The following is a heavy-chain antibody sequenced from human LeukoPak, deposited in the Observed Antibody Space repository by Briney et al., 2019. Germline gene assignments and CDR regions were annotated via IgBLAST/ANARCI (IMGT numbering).Heavy chain of an antibody. CDR3: ASLIITSDNAY. J-gene: IGHJ4*02. Sequence: GGSLRLSCVASGFTFSRSSLNWVRQAPGKGLEWLSYISSNGGTIYYADSVKGRFTISRDNVNNSLHLEMTSLRAEDTAVYYCASLIITSDNAYWGQGTLVTVSS. CDR1: GFTFSRSS. V-gene: IGHV3-48*01. CDR2: ISSNGGTI. D-gene: IGHD3-16*01.